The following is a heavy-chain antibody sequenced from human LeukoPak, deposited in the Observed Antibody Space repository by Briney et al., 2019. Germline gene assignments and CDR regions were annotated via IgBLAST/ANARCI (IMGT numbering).Heavy chain of an antibody. CDR3: ARVLRPTYYYGSGSYYNGGAFDI. Sequence: SETLSLTCTVSGGSISSYYWSWIRQPPGKGLEWIGYIYYSGSTNYNPSLKSRVTISVDTSKNQSSLKLSSVTAADTAVYYCARVLRPTYYYGSGSYYNGGAFDIWGQGTMVTVSS. CDR2: IYYSGST. V-gene: IGHV4-59*08. J-gene: IGHJ3*02. CDR1: GGSISSYY. D-gene: IGHD3-10*01.